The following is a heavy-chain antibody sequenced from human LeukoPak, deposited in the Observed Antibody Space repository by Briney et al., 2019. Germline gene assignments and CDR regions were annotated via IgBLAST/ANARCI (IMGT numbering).Heavy chain of an antibody. CDR2: ITRSSIYI. D-gene: IGHD3-22*01. J-gene: IGHJ2*01. Sequence: PGGSLRLSCAASGFTFSSYSMNWVRQAPGKGLEWVSSITRSSIYIYYADSVKGRFTISRDNAKNSLFLQMNSLRAEDTAVYYCAKPSLYYYDTSGYYRYWYFDLWGRGTLVTVSS. V-gene: IGHV3-21*01. CDR3: AKPSLYYYDTSGYYRYWYFDL. CDR1: GFTFSSYS.